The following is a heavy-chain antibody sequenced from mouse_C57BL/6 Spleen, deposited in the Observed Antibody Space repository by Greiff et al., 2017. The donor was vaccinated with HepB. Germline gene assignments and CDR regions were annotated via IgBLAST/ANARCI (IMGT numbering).Heavy chain of an antibody. CDR3: ARDQLGLDD. V-gene: IGHV5-4*01. CDR2: ISDGGSYT. D-gene: IGHD3-1*01. CDR1: GFTFSSYA. Sequence: EVQLQESGGGLVKPGGSLKLSCAASGFTFSSYAMSWVRQTPEKRLEWVATISDGGSYTYYPDNVKGRFTISRDNAKNHLYLQMSHLKSEDTAMYYCARDQLGLDDWGQGTTLTVSS. J-gene: IGHJ2*01.